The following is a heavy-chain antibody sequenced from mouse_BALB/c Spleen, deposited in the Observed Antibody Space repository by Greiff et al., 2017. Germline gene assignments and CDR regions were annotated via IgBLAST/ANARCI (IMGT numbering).Heavy chain of an antibody. Sequence: VQLKESGAKLVKPGASVKLSCTASGFNIKDTYMHWVKQRPEQGLEWIGRIDPANGNTKYDPKFQGKATITADTSSNTAYLQLSSLTSEDTAVYYCARSDSLLRLPPDYWGQGTTLTVSS. CDR1: GFNIKDTY. J-gene: IGHJ2*01. CDR3: ARSDSLLRLPPDY. CDR2: IDPANGNT. D-gene: IGHD1-2*01. V-gene: IGHV14-3*02.